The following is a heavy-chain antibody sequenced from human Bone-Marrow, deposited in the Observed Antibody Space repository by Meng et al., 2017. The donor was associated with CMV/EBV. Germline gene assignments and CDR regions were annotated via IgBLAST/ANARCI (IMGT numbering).Heavy chain of an antibody. D-gene: IGHD3-3*01. CDR2: IIPIFGTA. J-gene: IGHJ6*02. CDR3: AQMLYDFWSGYQTLDYYYYGMDV. V-gene: IGHV1-69*05. CDR1: GYTFTSYY. Sequence: SVKVSCKASGYTFTSYYMHWVRQAPGQGLEWMGGIIPIFGTANYAQKFQGRVTITTDESTSTAYMELSSLRSEDTAVYYCAQMLYDFWSGYQTLDYYYYGMDVWGQGTTVTVSS.